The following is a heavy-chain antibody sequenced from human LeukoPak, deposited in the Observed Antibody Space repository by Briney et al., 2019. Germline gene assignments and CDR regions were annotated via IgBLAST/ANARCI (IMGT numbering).Heavy chain of an antibody. CDR3: ARRDSSGWSTGSSFDY. CDR1: GGSISSSSYY. D-gene: IGHD6-19*01. J-gene: IGHJ4*02. V-gene: IGHV4-39*01. CDR2: IYYSGST. Sequence: SETLSLTCTVSGGSISSSSYYWGWIRQPPGKGLEWIGSIYYSGSTYYNPSLKSRVTISVDTSKNQFSLKLSSVTAADTAVYYCARRDSSGWSTGSSFDYWGQGTLVTVSS.